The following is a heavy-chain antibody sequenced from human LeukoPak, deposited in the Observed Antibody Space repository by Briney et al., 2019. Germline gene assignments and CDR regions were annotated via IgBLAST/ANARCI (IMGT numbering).Heavy chain of an antibody. CDR2: INHSGST. CDR3: ARGAGSVVVPAASYYYYYGMDV. D-gene: IGHD2-2*01. CDR1: GGSFSGYY. V-gene: IGHV4-34*01. J-gene: IGHJ6*02. Sequence: PSETLSLTCAVYGGSFSGYYWSWIRQPPGKGLDWIGEINHSGSTNYNPSLKSRVTISVDTSKNQFSLKLSSVTAADTAVYYCARGAGSVVVPAASYYYYYGMDVWGQGTTVTVSS.